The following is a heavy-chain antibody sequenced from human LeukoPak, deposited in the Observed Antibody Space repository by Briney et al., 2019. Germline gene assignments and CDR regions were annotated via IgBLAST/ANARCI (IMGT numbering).Heavy chain of an antibody. Sequence: GASVKVSCKASGYTFTGYYMHWVRRAPGQGLEWMGWINPNSGGTNYAQKFQGRVTMTRDTSISTAYMELSRLRSDDTAVYYCAVDSSGYYFPDHDAFDIWGQGTMVTVSS. CDR1: GYTFTGYY. V-gene: IGHV1-2*02. J-gene: IGHJ3*02. CDR3: AVDSSGYYFPDHDAFDI. D-gene: IGHD3-22*01. CDR2: INPNSGGT.